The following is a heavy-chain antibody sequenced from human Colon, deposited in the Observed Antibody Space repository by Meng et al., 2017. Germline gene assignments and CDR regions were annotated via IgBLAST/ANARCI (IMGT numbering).Heavy chain of an antibody. Sequence: VQLVQSGAEVKKPGDAVKVSCNTSGYSFTSDDITWVREAPGQGLEWMGWISVYNGNTNYAQKFQGRVTMTTDTSTSTAYMELRSLRSDDTAVYYCARNYYDSSGYYYGYWGQGTLVTVSS. D-gene: IGHD3-22*01. V-gene: IGHV1-18*01. CDR3: ARNYYDSSGYYYGY. CDR2: ISVYNGNT. J-gene: IGHJ4*02. CDR1: GYSFTSDD.